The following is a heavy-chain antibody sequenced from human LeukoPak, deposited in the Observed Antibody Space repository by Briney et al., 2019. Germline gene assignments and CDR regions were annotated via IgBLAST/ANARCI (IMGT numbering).Heavy chain of an antibody. J-gene: IGHJ4*02. CDR2: INWNGGST. V-gene: IGHV3-20*04. CDR1: GFTFDDYG. Sequence: GGSLRLSCAASGFTFDDYGMSWVRQAPGKGLEWVSGINWNGGSTGYADSVKGRFTISRDNSKSTLYLQMNSLRGDDTAVYYCAKDRMKWRVAAASIEYWGRGTPVTVST. CDR3: AKDRMKWRVAAASIEY. D-gene: IGHD2-2*01.